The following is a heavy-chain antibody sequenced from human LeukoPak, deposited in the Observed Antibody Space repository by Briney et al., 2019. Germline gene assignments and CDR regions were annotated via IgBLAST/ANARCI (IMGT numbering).Heavy chain of an antibody. CDR3: AKDFTGAVAGTADY. CDR2: ISWNSGSI. V-gene: IGHV3-9*01. CDR1: GFTFDDYA. Sequence: PGRSLRLSCAASGFTFDDYAMHWVRQAPGEGLEWVSGISWNSGSIGYADSVKGRFTISRDNAKNSLYLQMNSLRAEDTALYYCAKDFTGAVAGTADYWGQGTLVTVSS. J-gene: IGHJ4*02. D-gene: IGHD6-19*01.